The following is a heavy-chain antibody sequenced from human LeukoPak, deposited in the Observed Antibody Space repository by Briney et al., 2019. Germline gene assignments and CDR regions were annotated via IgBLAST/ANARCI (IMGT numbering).Heavy chain of an antibody. V-gene: IGHV1-18*01. CDR3: ARLYSKLWFGELLYFDY. CDR1: GYTFTSYG. D-gene: IGHD3-10*01. Sequence: ASVKVSCKASGYTFTSYGISWVRQAPGQGLEWMGWISAYNGNTNYAQKLQGRVTMTTDTSTSTAYMELRSLRSDDTAVYYCARLYSKLWFGELLYFDYWGQGTLVTVSS. CDR2: ISAYNGNT. J-gene: IGHJ4*02.